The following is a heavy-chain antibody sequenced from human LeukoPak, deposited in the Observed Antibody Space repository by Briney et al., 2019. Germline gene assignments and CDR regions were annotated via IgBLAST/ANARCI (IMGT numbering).Heavy chain of an antibody. CDR1: GGSLSSHY. CDR3: AREGRWGMKYYFDF. D-gene: IGHD4-23*01. J-gene: IGHJ4*02. Sequence: SETLSLTCNVSGGSLSSHYWSWVRLSPEKGLEWIGQIYHTGSTHYNPSLRSRFAISVDTSKNKLFLNVKSVTAADTAVYYCAREGRWGMKYYFDFWGQGTLVIVSS. CDR2: IYHTGST. V-gene: IGHV4-59*11.